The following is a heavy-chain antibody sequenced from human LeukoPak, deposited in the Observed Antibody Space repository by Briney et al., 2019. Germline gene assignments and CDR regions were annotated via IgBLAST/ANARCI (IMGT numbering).Heavy chain of an antibody. J-gene: IGHJ4*02. CDR3: TRQGNTMVQGVIANDY. V-gene: IGHV3-73*01. D-gene: IGHD3-10*01. CDR2: IRSKANSYAT. CDR1: GLTFSGSA. Sequence: GGSLKLSCAASGLTFSGSAMHWVRQASGKGLEWVGRIRSKANSYATAYAASVKGRFTISRDDSKNTAYLQMNSLKTEDTAVYYCTRQGNTMVQGVIANDYWGQGTLVTVSS.